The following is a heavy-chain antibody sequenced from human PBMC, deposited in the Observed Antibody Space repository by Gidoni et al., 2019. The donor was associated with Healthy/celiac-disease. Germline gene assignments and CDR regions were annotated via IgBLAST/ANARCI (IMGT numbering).Heavy chain of an antibody. Sequence: QVQLVESGGGVVQPGRSLRLSCAASGFTFSSYGMHWVRQAPGKGLEWVAVIWYDGSNKYYADSVKGRFTISRDNSKNTLYLQMNSLRAEDTAVYYCARDSTMIVVDYWGQGTLVTVSS. D-gene: IGHD3-22*01. CDR3: ARDSTMIVVDY. CDR2: IWYDGSNK. J-gene: IGHJ4*02. CDR1: GFTFSSYG. V-gene: IGHV3-33*01.